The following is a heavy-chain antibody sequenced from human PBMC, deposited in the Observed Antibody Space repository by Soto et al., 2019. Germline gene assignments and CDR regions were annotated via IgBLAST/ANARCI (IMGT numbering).Heavy chain of an antibody. V-gene: IGHV5-51*01. CDR1: GYSFTSYC. J-gene: IGHJ6*03. D-gene: IGHD2-2*02. CDR3: ARHLTAAIDYYYYYYMDV. Sequence: GESLKISCKGSGYSFTSYCIGWVRQMPGKGLEWMGIIYPGDSDTRYSPSFQGQVTISADKSISTAYLQWSSLKASDTAMYYCARHLTAAIDYYYYYYMDVWGKGTTVTVSS. CDR2: IYPGDSDT.